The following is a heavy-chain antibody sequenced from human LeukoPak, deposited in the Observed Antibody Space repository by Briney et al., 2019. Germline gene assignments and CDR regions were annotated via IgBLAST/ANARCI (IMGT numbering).Heavy chain of an antibody. CDR3: ARETYYYDSSGYSHDAFDI. V-gene: IGHV1-2*02. J-gene: IGHJ3*02. Sequence: GASVKVSCKASGYTFTGYYMHWVRQAPGQGLEWMGWINPNSGGTNYAQKFQGRVTMTRDTSISTAYMELSRLRSDDTAVYYCARETYYYDSSGYSHDAFDIWGQGTMVTVSS. CDR1: GYTFTGYY. D-gene: IGHD3-22*01. CDR2: INPNSGGT.